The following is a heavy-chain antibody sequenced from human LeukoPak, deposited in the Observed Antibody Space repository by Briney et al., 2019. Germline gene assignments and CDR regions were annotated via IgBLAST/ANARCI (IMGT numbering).Heavy chain of an antibody. CDR3: AKVRGGDFDYYGMDV. J-gene: IGHJ6*02. V-gene: IGHV3-9*01. CDR2: ISWNSGSI. D-gene: IGHD2-21*02. CDR1: GFTFDDYA. Sequence: GGSLRLSCAASGFTFDDYAMHWVRQAPGKGLEWVSGISWNSGSIGYADSVKGRFTISRDNAKNSLYLQMNSLRAEDTALYYCAKVRGGDFDYYGMDVWGQGTTVTVSS.